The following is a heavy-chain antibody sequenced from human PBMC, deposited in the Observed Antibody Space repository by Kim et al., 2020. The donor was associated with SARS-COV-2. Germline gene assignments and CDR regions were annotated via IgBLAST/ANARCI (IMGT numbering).Heavy chain of an antibody. CDR2: IIPIFGTA. CDR3: ARDQFTSYGPIAAAGTTYYYYGMDV. V-gene: IGHV1-69*13. Sequence: SVKVSCKASGGTFSSYAISWVRQAPGQGLEWMGGIIPIFGTANYAQKFQGRVTITADESTSTAYMELSSLRSEDTAVYYCARDQFTSYGPIAAAGTTYYYYGMDVWGQGTTVTVSS. CDR1: GGTFSSYA. D-gene: IGHD6-13*01. J-gene: IGHJ6*02.